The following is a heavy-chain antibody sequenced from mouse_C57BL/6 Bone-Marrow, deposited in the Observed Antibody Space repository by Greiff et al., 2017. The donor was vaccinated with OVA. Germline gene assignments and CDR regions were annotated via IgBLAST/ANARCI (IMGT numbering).Heavy chain of an antibody. J-gene: IGHJ4*01. CDR1: GYTFTDYY. V-gene: IGHV1-84*01. D-gene: IGHD1-1*01. CDR2: IYPGSGNT. CDR3: ASPYYLKGSTTVFITTGAMDY. Sequence: QVQLQQPGTELVKPGASVKISCKASGYTFTDYYINWVKQRPGQGLEWIGWIYPGSGNTKYNEKFKGKATLTVDTSSSTAYMQLSSLTSEDSAVYFCASPYYLKGSTTVFITTGAMDYWGQGTSVTVSS.